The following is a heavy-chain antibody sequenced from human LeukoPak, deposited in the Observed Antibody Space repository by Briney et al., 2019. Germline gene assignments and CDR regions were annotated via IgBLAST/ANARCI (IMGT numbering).Heavy chain of an antibody. CDR3: AKVSGYYYDSSGSDY. CDR1: GFTVSSNY. J-gene: IGHJ4*02. CDR2: ISGTSTYI. Sequence: PGGSLRLSCAASGFTVSSNYMSWVRQAPGKGLEWVSSISGTSTYIYYGDSVKGRFTISRDNSKNTLYLQMNSLRAEDTAVYYCAKVSGYYYDSSGSDYWGQGTLVTVSS. V-gene: IGHV3-23*01. D-gene: IGHD3-22*01.